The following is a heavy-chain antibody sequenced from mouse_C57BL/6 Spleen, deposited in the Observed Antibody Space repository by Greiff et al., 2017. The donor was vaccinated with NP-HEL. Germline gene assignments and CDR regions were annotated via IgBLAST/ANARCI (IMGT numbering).Heavy chain of an antibody. Sequence: QVQLQQPGAELVRPGSSVKLSCKASGYTFTSYWMDWVKQRPGQGLEWIGNIYPSDSETHYNQKFKDKATLTVDKSSSTAYMQLSSLTSEDSAVYYCARSRDSGYDFDYWGQGTTLTVSS. CDR2: IYPSDSET. D-gene: IGHD3-2*02. V-gene: IGHV1-61*01. J-gene: IGHJ2*01. CDR3: ARSRDSGYDFDY. CDR1: GYTFTSYW.